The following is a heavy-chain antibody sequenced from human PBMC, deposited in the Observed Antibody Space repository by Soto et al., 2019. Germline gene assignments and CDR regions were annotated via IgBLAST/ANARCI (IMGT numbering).Heavy chain of an antibody. V-gene: IGHV4-59*01. J-gene: IGHJ4*02. Sequence: SETLSLTCTVSGGSISSYYWSWIRQPPGKGLEWIGYIYYSGSTNYNPSLKSRVTISVDTSKNQFSLKLSSVTAADTAVYYCARAPGDSSGYYLFDYWGQGTLVTVSS. CDR3: ARAPGDSSGYYLFDY. CDR2: IYYSGST. D-gene: IGHD3-22*01. CDR1: GGSISSYY.